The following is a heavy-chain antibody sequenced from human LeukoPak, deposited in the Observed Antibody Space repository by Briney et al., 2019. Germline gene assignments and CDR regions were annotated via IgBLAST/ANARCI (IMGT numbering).Heavy chain of an antibody. CDR2: IIPIFGTA. J-gene: IGHJ4*02. V-gene: IGHV1-69*01. CDR3: AGDSEVRGVNLLWY. Sequence: SLKVSCKASGGTFSTYAISWVRQAPGQGPEWMGGIIPIFGTANYAQKFQGRVPITADESTTTAYMELSSLRSEDTAVYYCAGDSEVRGVNLLWYWGQGTLVTVSS. D-gene: IGHD3-10*01. CDR1: GGTFSTYA.